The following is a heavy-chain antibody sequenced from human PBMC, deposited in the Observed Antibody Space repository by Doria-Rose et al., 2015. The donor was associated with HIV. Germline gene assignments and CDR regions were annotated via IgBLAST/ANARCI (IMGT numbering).Heavy chain of an antibody. J-gene: IGHJ4*02. Sequence: QVTLKESGPVLAKPTETLTLTCTVSGVSLSSPGMGVSWIRQPPGKALEWLANIFADDERSYKTSLKSRLTISRGTSKSQVVLTMTDMAPVDTATYYCARIKSSRWYHKYYFDFWGQGTLVIVSA. CDR3: ARIKSSRWYHKYYFDF. V-gene: IGHV2-26*01. D-gene: IGHD6-13*01. CDR1: GVSLSSPGMG. CDR2: IFADDER.